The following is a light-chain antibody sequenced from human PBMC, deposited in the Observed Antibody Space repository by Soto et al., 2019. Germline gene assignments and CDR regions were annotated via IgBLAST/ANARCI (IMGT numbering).Light chain of an antibody. CDR2: AAS. CDR1: QSFSRR. V-gene: IGKV1-39*01. Sequence: ILVTQSASTLSESVGERVTITCRASQSFSRRLGWYQRKPGKAPKLLSFAASSLQSGVPSRFSGSRSRPDFTLTISSLQPEDLATYYCQQSYRSPQKFGQGTKVDI. CDR3: QQSYRSPQK. J-gene: IGKJ1*01.